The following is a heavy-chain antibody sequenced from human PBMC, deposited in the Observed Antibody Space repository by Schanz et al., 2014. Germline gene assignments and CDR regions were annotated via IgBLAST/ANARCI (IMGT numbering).Heavy chain of an antibody. Sequence: EVQLLESGGGLVQPGGSLRLSCAASGFTFRGYAMSWVRQAPGKGLEWVSAISGSGGSTYYADSVTGRFTISRDNAKNTLYLQMNTLGAADTAVYYCARKMKLGVYGGKGHDSLDIWGQGTMVTVSS. V-gene: IGHV3-23*01. CDR3: ARKMKLGVYGGKGHDSLDI. J-gene: IGHJ3*02. D-gene: IGHD4-17*01. CDR1: GFTFRGYA. CDR2: ISGSGGST.